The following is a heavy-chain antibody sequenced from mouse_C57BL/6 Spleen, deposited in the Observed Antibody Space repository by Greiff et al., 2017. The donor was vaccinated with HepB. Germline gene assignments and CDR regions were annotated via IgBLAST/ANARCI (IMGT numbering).Heavy chain of an antibody. CDR2: IYPGDGDT. V-gene: IGHV1-82*01. CDR3: ARGGAFAY. Sequence: QVQLQQSGPELVKPGASVKISCKASGYAFSSSWMNWVKQRPGKGLEWIGRIYPGDGDTNYNGKFKGKATLTADKSSSTAYMQLSSLTSEDSAVYFCARGGAFAYWGQGTLVTVSA. D-gene: IGHD3-1*01. CDR1: GYAFSSSW. J-gene: IGHJ3*01.